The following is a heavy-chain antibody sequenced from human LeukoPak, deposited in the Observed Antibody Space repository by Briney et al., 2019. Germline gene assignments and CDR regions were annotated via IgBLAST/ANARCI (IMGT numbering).Heavy chain of an antibody. CDR1: GYTFTSYG. J-gene: IGHJ5*02. V-gene: IGHV1-18*01. CDR3: ARARIPYDYGDYFWFDP. D-gene: IGHD4-17*01. CDR2: ISAYNGNT. Sequence: GASVKVSCKASGYTFTSYGISWLRQAPGQGLEGLGGISAYNGNTNYAQKLQGRVTMTTDTSTSTAYMELRSLRSDDTAVYYCARARIPYDYGDYFWFDPWGQGTLVTVSS.